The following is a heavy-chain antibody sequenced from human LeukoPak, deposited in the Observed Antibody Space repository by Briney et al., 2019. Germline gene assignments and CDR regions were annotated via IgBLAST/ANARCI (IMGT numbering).Heavy chain of an antibody. Sequence: GGSLRLSCAASGFTFSSYAMSWVRQAPGRGLEWVSAISGSGGSTYYADSVKGRFTISRDNSKNTLYLQMNSLRAEDTAVYYCAKDLGGYSYGNFDYWGQGTLVTVSS. D-gene: IGHD5-18*01. V-gene: IGHV3-23*01. J-gene: IGHJ4*02. CDR2: ISGSGGST. CDR1: GFTFSSYA. CDR3: AKDLGGYSYGNFDY.